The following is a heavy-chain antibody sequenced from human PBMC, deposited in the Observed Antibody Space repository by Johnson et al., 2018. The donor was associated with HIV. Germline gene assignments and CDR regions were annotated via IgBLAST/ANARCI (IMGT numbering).Heavy chain of an antibody. CDR2: ISSSGSNI. D-gene: IGHD3-10*01. CDR1: GFTLSDYY. V-gene: IGHV3-11*01. J-gene: IGHJ3*02. Sequence: VQLVESGGGLVKPGGSLKLSCAASGFTLSDYYMSWIRQAPGKGLESVSYISSSGSNIYYAESVKGRFTISRDNAKNFLYLQMNSRRVEDTALYYCAREGWESTMIQGAFDIWGQGTMVTVSS. CDR3: AREGWESTMIQGAFDI.